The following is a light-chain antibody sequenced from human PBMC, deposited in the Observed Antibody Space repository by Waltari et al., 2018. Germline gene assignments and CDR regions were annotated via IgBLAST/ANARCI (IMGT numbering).Light chain of an antibody. Sequence: QSALTQPASVSGSPGQSITISCTGSSSDIDFDYYVSWYQHLPGKAPKLMIYGVTNRPSGISNRFSGSKSDNTASLTISGLQADDEADYYCSSFTGTIWVFGGGTKLTVL. J-gene: IGLJ3*02. V-gene: IGLV2-14*01. CDR3: SSFTGTIWV. CDR2: GVT. CDR1: SSDIDFDYY.